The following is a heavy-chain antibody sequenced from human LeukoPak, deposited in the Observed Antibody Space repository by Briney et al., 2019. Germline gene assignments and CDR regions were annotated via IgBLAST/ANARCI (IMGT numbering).Heavy chain of an antibody. V-gene: IGHV3-23*01. D-gene: IGHD3-10*01. CDR1: GFTFSSDT. Sequence: GGSLRLSCAASGFTFSSDTMTWVRQAPGKALEWVSSVSDSGGTTSYADSVKGRFTISRDNSRNTLYLQMNSLRVEDTATYYCAKGSSGNYYHWGQGTLVTVSS. CDR3: AKGSSGNYYH. J-gene: IGHJ1*01. CDR2: VSDSGGTT.